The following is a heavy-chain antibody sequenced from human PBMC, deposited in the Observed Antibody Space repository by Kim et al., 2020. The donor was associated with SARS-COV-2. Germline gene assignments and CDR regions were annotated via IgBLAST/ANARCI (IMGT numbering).Heavy chain of an antibody. CDR1: GFTFSSYA. V-gene: IGHV3-23*01. J-gene: IGHJ5*02. D-gene: IGHD2-21*02. CDR2: ISGSGGST. CDR3: VKGGQACGGDCYSFWFDP. Sequence: GGSLRLSCAASGFTFSSYAMSWVRQAPGKGLQWVSAISGSGGSTYYADSVKGRFTISRDNSKNTLYLQMNSLRAEDTAVYYCVKGGQACGGDCYSFWFDPWGQGTLVTVSS.